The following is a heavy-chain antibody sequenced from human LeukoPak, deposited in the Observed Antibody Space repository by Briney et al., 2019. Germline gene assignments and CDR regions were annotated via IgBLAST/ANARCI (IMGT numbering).Heavy chain of an antibody. CDR2: IKQDGSEK. CDR3: ARGNGDSPYRFLTY. D-gene: IGHD4-17*01. J-gene: IGHJ4*02. Sequence: PGGSLRLSCAASGFTFSNYWMTWVRQAPGKGLEWVANIKQDGSEKYYVDSVKGRFTISRDNAKNSLFLHMDALRAEDTAMYYCARGNGDSPYRFLTYWGQGALVTVSS. V-gene: IGHV3-7*01. CDR1: GFTFSNYW.